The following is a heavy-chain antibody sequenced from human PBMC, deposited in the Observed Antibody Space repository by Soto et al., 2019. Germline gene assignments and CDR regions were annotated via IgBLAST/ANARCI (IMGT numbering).Heavy chain of an antibody. J-gene: IGHJ4*01. Sequence: GGSLRLSCVASGFTFNTYSMNWVRQAPGKGLEWLSFINSRSTTIYYADSVKGRLTVSRDNAKSSLYLQMNSLRDEDTAVYYCAARRHYDILTGYYGFDYWGHGSLVTVSS. CDR2: INSRSTTI. CDR1: GFTFNTYS. V-gene: IGHV3-48*02. D-gene: IGHD3-9*01. CDR3: AARRHYDILTGYYGFDY.